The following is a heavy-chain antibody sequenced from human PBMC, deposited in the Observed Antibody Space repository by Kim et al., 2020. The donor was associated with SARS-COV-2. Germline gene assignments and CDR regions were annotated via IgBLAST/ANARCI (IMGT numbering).Heavy chain of an antibody. CDR3: ASRRAANDY. CDR2: GGT. V-gene: IGHV1-2*02. J-gene: IGHJ4*02. D-gene: IGHD2-15*01. Sequence: GGTNYAQKFQGRVTMTRDTSISTAYVELSRLRSDDTAVYYCASRRAANDYWGQGTLVTVSS.